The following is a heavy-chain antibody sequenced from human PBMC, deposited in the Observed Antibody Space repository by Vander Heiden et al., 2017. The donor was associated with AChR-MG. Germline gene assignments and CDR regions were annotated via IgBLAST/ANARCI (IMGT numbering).Heavy chain of an antibody. CDR1: GFPFSGEA. J-gene: IGHJ1*01. CDR2: ISGSGGST. CDR3: AKAAVGSWYGEYFQH. Sequence: VQLLASGGGLVQPGGSLSLSCAASGFPFSGEAMSWVRQAPGKGLEWVSAISGSGGSTYYADSVKGRFTIARDNSKNTLYLQMNSLRAEDTAVYYCAKAAVGSWYGEYFQHWGQGTLVTVSS. V-gene: IGHV3-23*01. D-gene: IGHD6-13*01.